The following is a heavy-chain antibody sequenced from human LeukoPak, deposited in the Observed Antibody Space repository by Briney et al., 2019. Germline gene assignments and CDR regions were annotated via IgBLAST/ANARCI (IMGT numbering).Heavy chain of an antibody. CDR1: GFTFSSYA. Sequence: PGGSLRLSCAASGFTFSSYAMSWVRQAPGKGLEWVSTISNSGGTTYYADSVKGRFTIPRDSSKNTLFLQMNSLRAEDTAVYYCARGPIVGVTGDYWGQGTLVTVSS. CDR2: ISNSGGTT. J-gene: IGHJ4*02. D-gene: IGHD1-26*01. CDR3: ARGPIVGVTGDY. V-gene: IGHV3-23*01.